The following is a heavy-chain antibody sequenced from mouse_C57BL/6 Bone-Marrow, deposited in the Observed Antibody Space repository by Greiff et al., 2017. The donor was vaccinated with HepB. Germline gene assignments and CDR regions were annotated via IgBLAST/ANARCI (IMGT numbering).Heavy chain of an antibody. CDR3: AREGTYYTPFAY. D-gene: IGHD2-12*01. CDR2: IYPRSGNT. CDR1: GYTFTSYG. J-gene: IGHJ3*01. Sequence: VQLQQSGAELARPGASVKLSCKASGYTFTSYGISWVKQRTGQGLEWIGEIYPRSGNTYYNEKFKGKATLTADKSSSTAYMELRSLTSEDSAVYFCAREGTYYTPFAYWGQGTLVTVSA. V-gene: IGHV1-81*01.